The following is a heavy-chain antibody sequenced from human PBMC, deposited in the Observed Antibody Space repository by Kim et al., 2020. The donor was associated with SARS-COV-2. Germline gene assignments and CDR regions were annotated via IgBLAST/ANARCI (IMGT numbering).Heavy chain of an antibody. V-gene: IGHV3-48*03. CDR3: AREMMVRGGPYYGMDV. CDR2: ISSSGSTI. CDR1: GFTFSSYE. D-gene: IGHD3-10*01. Sequence: GGSLRLSCAASGFTFSSYEMNWVRQAPGKGLEWVSYISSSGSTIYYADSVKGRFTISRDNAKNSLYLQMNSLRAEDTAVYYCAREMMVRGGPYYGMDVWGQGTTVTVSS. J-gene: IGHJ6*02.